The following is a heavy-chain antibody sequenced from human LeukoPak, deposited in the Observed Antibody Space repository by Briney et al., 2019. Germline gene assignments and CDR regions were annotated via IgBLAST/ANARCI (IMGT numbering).Heavy chain of an antibody. CDR1: GYTFTSYY. CDR3: ARDNPIVGYYFDY. CDR2: INAGNGNT. V-gene: IGHV1-3*03. Sequence: ASVKVSCKASGYTFTSYYMHWVRQAPGQRLEWMGWINAGNGNTKYSQEFQGRVTITRDTSASTAYMELSSLRSEDMAVYYCARDNPIVGYYFDYWGQGTLVTVSS. D-gene: IGHD3-22*01. J-gene: IGHJ4*02.